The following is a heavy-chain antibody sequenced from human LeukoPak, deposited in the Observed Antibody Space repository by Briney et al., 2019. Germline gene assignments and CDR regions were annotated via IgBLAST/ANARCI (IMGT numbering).Heavy chain of an antibody. CDR3: ARVDRDYSASYEIET. Sequence: SEPLPLICAVSGGPISSSNWRRWARQPPGKGLEWIGEIYHSGSTKYNPSLKRRVTISVDKSKNQFSLKLSSVTAADTAVYYCARVDRDYSASYEIETWGQGTMVTVSS. J-gene: IGHJ3*02. CDR1: GGPISSSNW. V-gene: IGHV4-4*02. D-gene: IGHD1-26*01. CDR2: IYHSGST.